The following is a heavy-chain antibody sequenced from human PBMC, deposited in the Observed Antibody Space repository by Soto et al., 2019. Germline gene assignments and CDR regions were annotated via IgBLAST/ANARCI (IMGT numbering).Heavy chain of an antibody. V-gene: IGHV4-39*01. CDR2: SYYSERT. J-gene: IGHJ4*02. CDR1: GESISSSSYY. Sequence: SETLSLTCIVSGESISSSSYYWGWLRQTPGRGLEGFGSSYYSERTHYNPTCKSRVTISIDTSKNKFSLKLSSVTATDTAVSYCARQRTTVVTHAYFDHWGQGALVTVSS. D-gene: IGHD2-21*02. CDR3: ARQRTTVVTHAYFDH.